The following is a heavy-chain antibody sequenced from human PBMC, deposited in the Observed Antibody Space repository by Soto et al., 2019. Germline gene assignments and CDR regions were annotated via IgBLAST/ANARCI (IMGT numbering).Heavy chain of an antibody. CDR2: ISAYNGNT. Sequence: ASVKVSCKASGYTFTSDGISWGRQAPGQGLEWMGWISAYNGNTNYAQKLQGRVTMTTDTSTSTAYMELRSLRSDDTAVYYCARDELFVADFWSAYRPWAGMDVWGQGTTVTVSS. V-gene: IGHV1-18*01. D-gene: IGHD3-3*01. CDR3: ARDELFVADFWSAYRPWAGMDV. CDR1: GYTFTSDG. J-gene: IGHJ6*02.